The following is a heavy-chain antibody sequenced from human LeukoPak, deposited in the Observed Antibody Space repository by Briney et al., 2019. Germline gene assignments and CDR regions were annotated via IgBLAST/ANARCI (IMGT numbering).Heavy chain of an antibody. Sequence: ASVKVSCKASGGTFSSYAISWVRQAPGQGLEWMGRIIPILGIANYAQKFQGRVTITADKSTSTAYKELSSLRSEDTAVYYCARACGGDCLDAFDIWGQGTMVTVSS. J-gene: IGHJ3*02. CDR3: ARACGGDCLDAFDI. V-gene: IGHV1-69*04. CDR2: IIPILGIA. CDR1: GGTFSSYA. D-gene: IGHD2-21*02.